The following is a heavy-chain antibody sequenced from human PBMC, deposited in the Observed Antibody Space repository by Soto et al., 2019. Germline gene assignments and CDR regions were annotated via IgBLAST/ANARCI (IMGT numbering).Heavy chain of an antibody. CDR3: ARQVCTVVTPMDF. V-gene: IGHV3-48*02. D-gene: IGHD2-21*02. CDR1: GFTFSSYS. Sequence: GGSLRLSCVASGFTFSSYSMNWVRQAPGKGLEWLSYISGDRAYIYYADSVRGRFTISRDNAENSLYLQMDNLRDEDTALYYCARQVCTVVTPMDFWGQGTLVTVSS. J-gene: IGHJ4*02. CDR2: ISGDRAYI.